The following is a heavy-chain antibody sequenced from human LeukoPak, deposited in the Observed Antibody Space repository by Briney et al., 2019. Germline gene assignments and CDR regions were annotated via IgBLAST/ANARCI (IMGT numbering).Heavy chain of an antibody. CDR3: ARDPYCSSTSCYAIR. Sequence: GGSLRLSCAASGFTFSSYGMHWVRQAPGKGLVWVSRINSDGSSTSYADSVKGRFTISRDNAKNTLYLQMNSLRAEDTAVYYCARDPYCSSTSCYAIRWGQGTLVTVSS. D-gene: IGHD2-2*01. CDR1: GFTFSSYG. V-gene: IGHV3-74*01. J-gene: IGHJ4*02. CDR2: INSDGSST.